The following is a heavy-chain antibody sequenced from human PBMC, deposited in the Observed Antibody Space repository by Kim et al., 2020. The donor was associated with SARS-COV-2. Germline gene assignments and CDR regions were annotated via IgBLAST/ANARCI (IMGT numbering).Heavy chain of an antibody. D-gene: IGHD5-18*01. Sequence: SVKVSCKASGGTFSSYAISWVRQAPGQGLEWMGRIIPILGIANYAQKFQGRVTITADKSTSTAYMELSSRRSEDTAVYYCARVNGVGYSYGYWFDPWGQGTLVTVSS. V-gene: IGHV1-69*04. CDR3: ARVNGVGYSYGYWFDP. CDR2: IIPILGIA. CDR1: GGTFSSYA. J-gene: IGHJ5*02.